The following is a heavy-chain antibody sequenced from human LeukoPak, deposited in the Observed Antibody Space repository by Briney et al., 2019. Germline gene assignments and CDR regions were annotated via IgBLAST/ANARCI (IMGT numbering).Heavy chain of an antibody. CDR3: ARRIGGTKDY. D-gene: IGHD3-3*01. CDR2: IDGGGGGT. CDR1: GFTFSNDV. Sequence: GGFLRLSCAASGFTFSNDVMSWVRQAPGKGPEWVSSIDGGGGGTDYADSVRGRFTISRDNFKNTSYLQMNSLRADDTAVYYCARRIGGTKDYWGQGAQVTVSS. V-gene: IGHV3-23*01. J-gene: IGHJ4*02.